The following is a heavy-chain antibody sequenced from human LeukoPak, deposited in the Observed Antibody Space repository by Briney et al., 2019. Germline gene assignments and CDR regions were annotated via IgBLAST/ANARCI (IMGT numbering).Heavy chain of an antibody. D-gene: IGHD3-10*01. CDR1: GAAISSDAYY. CDR3: ARDRRVRGVIRWFDP. J-gene: IGHJ5*02. CDR2: IYHTGS. V-gene: IGHV4-30-2*01. Sequence: SETLSLTCTVSGAAISSDAYYWNWIRQPPGKGLEWIGYIYHTGSNYNPSLKSRVTISVDTSKNQFSLKLSSVTAADTAVYYCARDRRVRGVIRWFDPWGQRTLVTVSS.